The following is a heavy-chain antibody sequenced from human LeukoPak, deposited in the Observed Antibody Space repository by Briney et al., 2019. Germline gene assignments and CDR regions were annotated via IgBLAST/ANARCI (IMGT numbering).Heavy chain of an antibody. J-gene: IGHJ4*02. CDR3: ARDRGGEFDY. CDR1: GFTFSSYG. V-gene: IGHV3-30*02. CDR2: IRYDGSNK. Sequence: GGSLRLFCAASGFTFSSYGMHWVRQAPGKVLGWVAFIRYDGSNKYYADSVKGRFTISRDNSKNTLYLQMNSLRAEDTAVYYCARDRGGEFDYWGQGTLVTVSS.